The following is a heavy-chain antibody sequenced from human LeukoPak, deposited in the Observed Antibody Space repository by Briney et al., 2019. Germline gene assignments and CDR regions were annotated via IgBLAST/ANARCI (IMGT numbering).Heavy chain of an antibody. Sequence: ASVKVSCKASGYTFTGYYMRWVRQAPGQGLEWMGWINPNSGGTNYAQKFQGRVTMTRDTSISTAYMELSRLRSDDTAVYYCARDRGIYSSGWYNYWGQGTLVTVSS. V-gene: IGHV1-2*02. J-gene: IGHJ4*02. CDR2: INPNSGGT. CDR1: GYTFTGYY. CDR3: ARDRGIYSSGWYNY. D-gene: IGHD6-19*01.